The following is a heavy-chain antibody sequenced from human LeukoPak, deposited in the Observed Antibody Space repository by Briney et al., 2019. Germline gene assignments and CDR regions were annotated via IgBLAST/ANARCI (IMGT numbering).Heavy chain of an antibody. D-gene: IGHD1-1*01. CDR1: GFTLSSYG. J-gene: IGHJ6*02. CDR2: ISYDGSNK. V-gene: IGHV3-30*03. CDR3: ARPTARFGTYYYGMDV. Sequence: GGSLRLSCAASGFTLSSYGMHWVRQAPGKGLEWVAVISYDGSNKYYADSVKGRFTISRDNSKNTLYLQMNSLRAEDTAVYYCARPTARFGTYYYGMDVWGQGTTVTVSS.